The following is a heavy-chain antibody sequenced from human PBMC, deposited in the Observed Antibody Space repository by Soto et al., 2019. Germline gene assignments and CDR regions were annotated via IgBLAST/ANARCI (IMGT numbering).Heavy chain of an antibody. CDR1: RGSITYGNYY. CDR2: IYYSGTT. V-gene: IGHV4-30-4*01. D-gene: IGHD4-17*01. J-gene: IGHJ4*02. Sequence: QVQLQESGPGLVKPSQTLSLTCTVSRGSITYGNYYWSWIRQPPGKGLEWIGYIYYSGTTYYNPSLKSRVTLSVDMSKNQFSLNLSSVTAAGAAVYYCARVASGDYVDYWGQGTLVTVSS. CDR3: ARVASGDYVDY.